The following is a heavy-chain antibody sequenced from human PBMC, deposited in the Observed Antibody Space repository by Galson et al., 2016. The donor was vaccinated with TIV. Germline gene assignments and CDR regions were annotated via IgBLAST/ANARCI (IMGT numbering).Heavy chain of an antibody. J-gene: IGHJ1*01. Sequence: TLSLTCTVSGGSISNAGYFWSWIRLHPGKGLEWIGNIYYSGSTYYNPSLKSRVTMSVDKSQNRFSLNLRSVTAADPAVYYCARWADSGSYYDYFQHWGQGTLVTVSS. CDR3: ARWADSGSYYDYFQH. D-gene: IGHD1-26*01. CDR2: IYYSGST. CDR1: GGSISNAGYF. V-gene: IGHV4-31*03.